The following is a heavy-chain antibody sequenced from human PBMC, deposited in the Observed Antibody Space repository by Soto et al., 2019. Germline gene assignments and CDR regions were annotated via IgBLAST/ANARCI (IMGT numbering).Heavy chain of an antibody. CDR1: GYTFTDYG. CDR2: ISPYTGDT. V-gene: IGHV1-18*01. D-gene: IGHD6-19*01. CDR3: AKTGGWNWFEP. J-gene: IGHJ5*02. Sequence: QVPLVQSGAEVKKPGASVKVSCKASGYTFTDYGISWVRQAPGQGLEWMGWISPYTGDTKYPQRLQGRVTVTADTSTSTAYMELRSLKSDDTAVYYCAKTGGWNWFEPWGQGTLVSVSS.